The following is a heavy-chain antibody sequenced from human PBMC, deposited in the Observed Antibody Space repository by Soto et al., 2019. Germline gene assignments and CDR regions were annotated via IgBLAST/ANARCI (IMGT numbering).Heavy chain of an antibody. Sequence: QVQLVQSGAEEKKPGASVKVSCKASGYTFTGYAMHWVRQAPGQRLEWMGWMNAGNGNTKYSQKFQGRVTITRDTSVSTAYMELSSLRSEDTAVYYCARAVAVAADFDWWGQGSLVTVSS. CDR2: MNAGNGNT. D-gene: IGHD6-19*01. CDR1: GYTFTGYA. J-gene: IGHJ4*02. CDR3: ARAVAVAADFDW. V-gene: IGHV1-3*05.